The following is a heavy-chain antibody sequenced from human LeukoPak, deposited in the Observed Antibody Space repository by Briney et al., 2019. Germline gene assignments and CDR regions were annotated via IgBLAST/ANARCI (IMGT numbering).Heavy chain of an antibody. CDR1: GYSFTSYW. V-gene: IGHV5-51*01. Sequence: GESLKISCKGSGYSFTSYWIGWVRQMPGKGLEWMGIIYPGDSDTRYSPSFQGQVTISADKSISTAYLQWSSLKASDTAMYYCARQHPLPRGYQLLNWYFDLWGRGTLVTVSS. CDR2: IYPGDSDT. J-gene: IGHJ2*01. D-gene: IGHD2-2*01. CDR3: ARQHPLPRGYQLLNWYFDL.